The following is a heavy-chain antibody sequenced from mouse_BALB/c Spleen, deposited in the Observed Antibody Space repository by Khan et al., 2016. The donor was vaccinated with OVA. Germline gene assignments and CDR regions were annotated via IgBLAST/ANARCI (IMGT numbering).Heavy chain of an antibody. D-gene: IGHD2-12*01. CDR3: ARSRYYIYGYAMDY. J-gene: IGHJ4*01. CDR2: ISSSGTT. Sequence: EVELVESGPGLVTPSQSLSLTCTVTDYSITSDYAWNWIRQFPGNKLEWLGYISSSGTTISNPSLKSRISITRDTSKNQFFLQLKSVTTEDTATYYCARSRYYIYGYAMDYWGRGTSVTVSS. CDR1: DYSITSDYA. V-gene: IGHV3-2*02.